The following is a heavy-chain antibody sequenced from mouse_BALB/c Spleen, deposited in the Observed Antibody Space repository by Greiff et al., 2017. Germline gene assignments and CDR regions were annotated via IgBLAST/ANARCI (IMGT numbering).Heavy chain of an antibody. D-gene: IGHD2-4*01. CDR1: GFTFSDYY. CDR3: ARDTMITGAY. Sequence: EVKLVESGGGLVKPGGSLKLSCAASGFTFSDYYMYWVRQTPEKRLEWVATISDGGSYTYYPDSVKGRFTISRDNAKNNLYLQMSSLKSEDTAMYYCARDTMITGAYWGQGTLVTVSA. V-gene: IGHV5-4*02. CDR2: ISDGGSYT. J-gene: IGHJ3*01.